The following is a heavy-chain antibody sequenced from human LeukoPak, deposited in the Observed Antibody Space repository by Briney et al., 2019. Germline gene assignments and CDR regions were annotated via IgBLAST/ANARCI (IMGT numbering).Heavy chain of an antibody. D-gene: IGHD3-16*01. CDR2: IYTSGST. V-gene: IGHV4-61*02. CDR3: ARESSLGAFDY. CDR1: GGSISSGSYY. Sequence: PSETLSLTCTVSGGSISSGSYYWSWIRQPAGKGLEWIGRIYTSGSTNYNPSLKSRVTISVDTSKNQFSLKLSSVTAADTAVYYCARESSLGAFDYWGQGTLVTVSS. J-gene: IGHJ4*02.